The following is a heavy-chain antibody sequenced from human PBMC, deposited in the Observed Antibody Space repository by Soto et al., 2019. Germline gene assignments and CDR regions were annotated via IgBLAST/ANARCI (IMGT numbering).Heavy chain of an antibody. CDR3: ARLRYSGYDFKLALDI. V-gene: IGHV1-3*01. D-gene: IGHD5-12*01. CDR2: IHAGNGYT. Sequence: QVQLVQSGAQVKKPGASVKVSCKASGYTFDNYALHWVRQAPGRRLEWMGWIHAGNGYTKYSQSFQGRVTITSDTPASHVHMGLSRLRSADTSIYYCARLRYSGYDFKLALDIWGQGTMVTFSS. J-gene: IGHJ3*02. CDR1: GYTFDNYA.